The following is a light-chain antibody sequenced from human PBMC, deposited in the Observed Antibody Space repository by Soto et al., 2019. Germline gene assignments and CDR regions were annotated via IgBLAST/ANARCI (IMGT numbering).Light chain of an antibody. CDR1: SSDVGGYNY. J-gene: IGLJ1*01. Sequence: QSALTQPASVSGSPGQSITISCTGTSSDVGGYNYVSWYQQHPGKAPKLMIYEVSNRPSGVSNRFSGSKSGNTASLTISGLQAEDEADYYCSSYTSSSTHYVFGTVTKVTVL. V-gene: IGLV2-14*01. CDR2: EVS. CDR3: SSYTSSSTHYV.